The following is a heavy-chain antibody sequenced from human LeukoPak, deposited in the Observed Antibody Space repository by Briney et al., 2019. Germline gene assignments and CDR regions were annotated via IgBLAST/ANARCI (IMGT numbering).Heavy chain of an antibody. V-gene: IGHV4-39*01. Sequence: PSETLSLTCTVSGRSISSSSYYWGWIRQPPGKGLEWIGSMYYSGSTYYNPSLKSRVTISVDTSKNQFSLKLSSVAAADAALYYCAACHWGGGSCFFDYWGQGILVTVSS. D-gene: IGHD2-15*01. CDR3: AACHWGGGSCFFDY. CDR2: MYYSGST. J-gene: IGHJ4*02. CDR1: GRSISSSSYY.